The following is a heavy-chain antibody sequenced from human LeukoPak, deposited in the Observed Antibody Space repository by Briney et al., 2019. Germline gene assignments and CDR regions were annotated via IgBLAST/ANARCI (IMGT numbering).Heavy chain of an antibody. CDR3: ARAPLFTIFGVARIIPPDY. D-gene: IGHD3-3*01. CDR1: GYTFTSYG. CDR2: ISAYNGNT. J-gene: IGHJ4*02. Sequence: ASVKVSCKASGYTFTSYGISWVRQAPGQGLEWMGWISAYNGNTNYAQKLQDRVTMTTDTSTSTAYMELRSLRSDDTAVYYCARAPLFTIFGVARIIPPDYWGQGTLVTVSS. V-gene: IGHV1-18*01.